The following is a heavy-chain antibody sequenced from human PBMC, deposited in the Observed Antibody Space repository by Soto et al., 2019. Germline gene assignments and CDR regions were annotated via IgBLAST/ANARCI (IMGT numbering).Heavy chain of an antibody. CDR3: ARESIEVTGPYDN. D-gene: IGHD6-19*01. J-gene: IGHJ4*02. Sequence: PGGSLRLSCAASGFTFRTYEMNWVRQAPGKGLEWVSYISSRGETRYYADSVKGRFTISRGNAENSLYLQMNSLRADDTAVYYCARESIEVTGPYDNWGQGTLVTVSS. V-gene: IGHV3-48*03. CDR2: ISSRGETR. CDR1: GFTFRTYE.